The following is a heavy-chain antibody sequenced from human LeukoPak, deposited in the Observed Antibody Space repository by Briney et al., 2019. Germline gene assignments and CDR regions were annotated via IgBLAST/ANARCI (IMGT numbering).Heavy chain of an antibody. Sequence: KPGESLKISCKGSGYSFTSYWIGWVRQIPGKGLEWVGIIFPGDSDTRYSPSFQGQVTISADKSISAAYLQWSSLKASDTAMYFCARRPCSSISCFFDYWGQGTLVTVSS. D-gene: IGHD2-2*01. CDR2: IFPGDSDT. CDR3: ARRPCSSISCFFDY. CDR1: GYSFTSYW. J-gene: IGHJ4*02. V-gene: IGHV5-51*03.